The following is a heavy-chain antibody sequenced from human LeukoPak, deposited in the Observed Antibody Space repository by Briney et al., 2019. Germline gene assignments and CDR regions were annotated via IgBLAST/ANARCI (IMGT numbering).Heavy chain of an antibody. V-gene: IGHV4-59*01. Sequence: KPSETLSLTCTVSGGSISNYYWSWIRQPPGKGLEWIGYIYYSGNTNYSPSLKSRVTISVDTSKKHFSLRLSSVTAADTAMYYCAAEGRNGFSLDIWGQGTMVTVSS. CDR3: AAEGRNGFSLDI. CDR2: IYYSGNT. J-gene: IGHJ3*02. D-gene: IGHD5-24*01. CDR1: GGSISNYY.